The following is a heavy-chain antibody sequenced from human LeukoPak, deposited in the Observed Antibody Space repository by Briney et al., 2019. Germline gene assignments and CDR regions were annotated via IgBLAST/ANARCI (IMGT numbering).Heavy chain of an antibody. D-gene: IGHD4-23*01. CDR2: IYTSGST. Sequence: SETLSLTCTVSGGSISSGSYYWSWIRQPAGKGLEWIGRIYTSGSTNYNPSLKSRVTISVDTSKNQFSLKLSSVTAADTAVYYCARHYGGILQGLWSIWGQGTMVTVSS. V-gene: IGHV4-61*02. CDR1: GGSISSGSYY. CDR3: ARHYGGILQGLWSI. J-gene: IGHJ3*02.